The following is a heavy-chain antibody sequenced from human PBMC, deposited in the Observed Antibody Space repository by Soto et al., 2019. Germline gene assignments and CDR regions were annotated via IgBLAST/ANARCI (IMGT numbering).Heavy chain of an antibody. Sequence: ASVKVSCKASGYMFTGNYMHWVRQAPGQGLEWMGGIIPLFDTVNYAQRFQGRVTITADKTTSTAYMELSSLRSEDTAVYYCARDPPHSVTAVRFDPWGQGTLVTVSS. D-gene: IGHD2-21*01. V-gene: IGHV1-69*06. J-gene: IGHJ5*02. CDR3: ARDPPHSVTAVRFDP. CDR2: IIPLFDTV. CDR1: GYMFTGNY.